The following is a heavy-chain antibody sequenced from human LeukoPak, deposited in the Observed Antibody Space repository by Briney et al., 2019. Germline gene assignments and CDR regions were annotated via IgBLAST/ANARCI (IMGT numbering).Heavy chain of an antibody. D-gene: IGHD1-20*01. CDR1: GFTFSNYW. J-gene: IGHJ3*02. CDR2: IKTDGSST. CDR3: AKDEEVTGTNLGLILDAFDI. Sequence: GGSLRLSCAASGFTFSNYWMHWVRQVPGKGLMWVSRIKTDGSSTSYADSVKGRFTISRDNAKNTLYLQMNSLRAEDTAVYFCAKDEEVTGTNLGLILDAFDIWGQGTMVTVSS. V-gene: IGHV3-74*01.